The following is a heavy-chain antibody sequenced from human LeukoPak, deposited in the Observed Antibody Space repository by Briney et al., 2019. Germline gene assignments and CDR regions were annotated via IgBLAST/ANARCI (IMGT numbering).Heavy chain of an antibody. Sequence: GGSLRLSCAASGFIFDNYAMSWARQAPGKGLEWVSGISGSGGSTYYADSVKGRFTISRDNSKKTLFLQMNSLRAEDTAVYCCAKWNSITSYWNYFGMDVWGQGTTVTVSS. CDR2: ISGSGGST. CDR3: AKWNSITSYWNYFGMDV. J-gene: IGHJ6*02. V-gene: IGHV3-23*01. CDR1: GFIFDNYA. D-gene: IGHD1-1*01.